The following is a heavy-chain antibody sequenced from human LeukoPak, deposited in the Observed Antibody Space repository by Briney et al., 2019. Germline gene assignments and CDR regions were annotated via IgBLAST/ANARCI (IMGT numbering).Heavy chain of an antibody. CDR3: ASTLKIVATITDY. Sequence: GGSLRLSCAASGFTFSSYEMNWVRQAPGKGLEWVSYISSSGGTIYYADSVKGRFTISRDNSKDTLYLQMNSLRAEDTAVYYCASTLKIVATITDYWGQGTLVTVSS. CDR2: ISSSGGTI. J-gene: IGHJ4*02. D-gene: IGHD5-12*01. CDR1: GFTFSSYE. V-gene: IGHV3-48*03.